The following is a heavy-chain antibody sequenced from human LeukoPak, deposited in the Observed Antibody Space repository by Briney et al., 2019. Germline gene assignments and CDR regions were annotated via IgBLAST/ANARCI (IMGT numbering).Heavy chain of an antibody. V-gene: IGHV4-59*08. CDR1: GGSMSSNY. D-gene: IGHD3-3*01. J-gene: IGHJ4*02. Sequence: SETLSLTCTVSGGSMSSNYWSWIRQPPGKGLEWIGYIYNSGTIYYSGSTNYNPSLLSRVTISVDTSKNQFSLKLRSVTAADTAVYYCARRFLESWRTFDYWGQGTLVTVSS. CDR2: IYNSGTIYYSGST. CDR3: ARRFLESWRTFDY.